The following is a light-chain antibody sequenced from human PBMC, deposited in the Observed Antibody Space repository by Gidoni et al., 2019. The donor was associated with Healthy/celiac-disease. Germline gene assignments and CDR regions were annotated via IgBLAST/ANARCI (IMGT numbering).Light chain of an antibody. CDR1: QSVSSN. CDR2: GAS. J-gene: IGKJ5*01. Sequence: EIVMTQSPASLSVSAGERATLSCRASQSVSSNLAWYQQKPGQAPRLLIYGASTRATGIPARFSGSGSGTEFTLTISSLQSEDFAIYYCQQYNNWSPITFGQGTRVEIK. CDR3: QQYNNWSPIT. V-gene: IGKV3-15*01.